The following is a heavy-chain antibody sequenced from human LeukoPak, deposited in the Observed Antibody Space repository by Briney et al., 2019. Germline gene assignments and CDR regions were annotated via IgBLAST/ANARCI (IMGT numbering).Heavy chain of an antibody. Sequence: PSETLSLTCTVSGGSISSSSYYWGWIRQPPGKGLEWIGSIYYSGSTYYNPSLKSRVTISVDTSKNQFSLKLNSVTAADTAVYYCATYRDFLEYWGQGNLVTVSS. CDR1: GGSISSSSYY. V-gene: IGHV4-39*01. D-gene: IGHD4-11*01. CDR2: IYYSGST. J-gene: IGHJ4*02. CDR3: ATYRDFLEY.